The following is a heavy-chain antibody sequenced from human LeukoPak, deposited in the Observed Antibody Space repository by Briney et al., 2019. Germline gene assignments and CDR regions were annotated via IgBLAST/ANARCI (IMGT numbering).Heavy chain of an antibody. V-gene: IGHV4-39*07. CDR2: IYYSGST. J-gene: IGHJ4*02. CDR1: GGSISSSSYY. D-gene: IGHD2-8*01. Sequence: PSETLSLTCTVSGGSISSSSYYWGWIRQPPGKGLEWIGSIYYSGSTYYNPSLKSRVTISVDTSKNQFSLKLSSVTAADTAVYYCARDEWRRFDYWGQGTLVTVSS. CDR3: ARDEWRRFDY.